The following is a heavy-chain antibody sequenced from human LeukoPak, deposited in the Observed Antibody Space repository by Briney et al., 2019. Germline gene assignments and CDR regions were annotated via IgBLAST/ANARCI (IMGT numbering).Heavy chain of an antibody. J-gene: IGHJ4*02. CDR3: ARSGQGRCSGGTCYPYYFDY. CDR2: ISSSSNYI. V-gene: IGHV3-21*01. D-gene: IGHD2-15*01. Sequence: PGGSLRLSCAASGFTLSDYSMNWVRQAPGKGLEWVSSISSSSNYIYYADSVKGRFTISRDNAKNSLHLQMNSLRAEDTAVYYCARSGQGRCSGGTCYPYYFDYWGQGTLVTVSS. CDR1: GFTLSDYS.